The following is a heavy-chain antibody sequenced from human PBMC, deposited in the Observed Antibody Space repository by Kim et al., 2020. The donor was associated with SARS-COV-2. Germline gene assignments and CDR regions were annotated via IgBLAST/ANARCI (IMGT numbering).Heavy chain of an antibody. Sequence: IANEREWKGRFTITRDNAKNSLYLQMNSLRAEDTALYYGVKEGYGSGYFDYWGQGTLVTVSS. D-gene: IGHD3-10*01. J-gene: IGHJ4*02. V-gene: IGHV3-9*01. CDR3: VKEGYGSGYFDY. CDR2: I.